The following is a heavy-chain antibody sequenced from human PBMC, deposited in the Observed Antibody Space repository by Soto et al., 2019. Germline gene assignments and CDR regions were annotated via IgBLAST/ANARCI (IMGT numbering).Heavy chain of an antibody. J-gene: IGHJ6*02. V-gene: IGHV1-69*13. CDR1: GGTFSSCA. CDR3: ARDRMTAVAGATSDYYYYYGMDV. D-gene: IGHD6-19*01. Sequence: GASVKVSCKASGGTFSSCAISWVRQAPGQGLEWMGGIIPIFGTANYAQKFQGRVTITADESTSTAYMELSSLRSEDTAVYYCARDRMTAVAGATSDYYYYYGMDVWGQGTTVTVSS. CDR2: IIPIFGTA.